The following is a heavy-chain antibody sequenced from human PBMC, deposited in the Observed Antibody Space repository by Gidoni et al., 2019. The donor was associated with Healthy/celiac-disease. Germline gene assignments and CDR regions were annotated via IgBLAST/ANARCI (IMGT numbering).Heavy chain of an antibody. CDR1: GFTFSSYP. CDR2: ISGSGGST. CDR3: AKDRGQDYYDSSGYLDAFDI. V-gene: IGHV3-23*04. J-gene: IGHJ3*02. Sequence: EVQLVESGGGLVQSGRSLRLSCAAAGFTFSSYPMSWVRPAPGKGLEWVSAISGSGGSTYYADSVKGRFTISRDNSKNTLYLQMNSLRAEDTAVYYCAKDRGQDYYDSSGYLDAFDIWGQGTMVTVSS. D-gene: IGHD3-22*01.